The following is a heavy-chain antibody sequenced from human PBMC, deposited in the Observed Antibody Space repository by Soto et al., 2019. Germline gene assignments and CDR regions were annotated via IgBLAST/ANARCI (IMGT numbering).Heavy chain of an antibody. Sequence: ASVKVSCKASGYTFTGYYMHWVRQAPGQGLEWMGWINPNSGGTNYAQKFQGWVTMTRDTSISTAYMELSRLRSDDTAVYYCARDRGQVAVAGTPMDYYYYGMDVWGQGTTVT. D-gene: IGHD6-19*01. CDR3: ARDRGQVAVAGTPMDYYYYGMDV. CDR2: INPNSGGT. J-gene: IGHJ6*02. V-gene: IGHV1-2*04. CDR1: GYTFTGYY.